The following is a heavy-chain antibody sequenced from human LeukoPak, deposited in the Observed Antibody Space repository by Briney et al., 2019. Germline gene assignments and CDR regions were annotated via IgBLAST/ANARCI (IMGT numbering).Heavy chain of an antibody. Sequence: GGSLRLSCAASGFTFSNYWMTWVRQAPGKGLEWVANIKQDGSERDYVDSVKGRFTISRDDAKNSLYLQMNSLRAEDTAVYYCARGTYSSSWSNYYYYYGMDVWGQGTTVTVSS. CDR2: IKQDGSER. J-gene: IGHJ6*02. CDR1: GFTFSNYW. D-gene: IGHD6-13*01. CDR3: ARGTYSSSWSNYYYYYGMDV. V-gene: IGHV3-7*04.